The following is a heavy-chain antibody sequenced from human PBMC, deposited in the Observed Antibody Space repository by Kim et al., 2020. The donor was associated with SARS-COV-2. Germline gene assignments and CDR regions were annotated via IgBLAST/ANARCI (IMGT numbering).Heavy chain of an antibody. V-gene: IGHV3-11*01. CDR3: ARGRSSGWAD. Sequence: NTVSYADSLRGRFTISRDNAKNSLYLQVNDLRGDDTALYFCARGRSSGWADWGQGALVTVSS. CDR2: NTV. J-gene: IGHJ4*02. D-gene: IGHD6-19*01.